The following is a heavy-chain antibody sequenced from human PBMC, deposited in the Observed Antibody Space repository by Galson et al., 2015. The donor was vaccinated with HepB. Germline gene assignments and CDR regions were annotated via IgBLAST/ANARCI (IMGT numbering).Heavy chain of an antibody. J-gene: IGHJ4*02. CDR3: ARTMYSSGWYGDSDY. CDR2: ISSSSSTI. D-gene: IGHD6-19*01. V-gene: IGHV3-48*02. CDR1: GFTFSSYS. Sequence: SLRLPCAASGFTFSSYSMNWVRQAPGKGQEWVSYISSSSSTIYYADSVKGRFTISRDNAKNSLYLQMNSLRDEDTAVYYCARTMYSSGWYGDSDYWGQGTLVTVSS.